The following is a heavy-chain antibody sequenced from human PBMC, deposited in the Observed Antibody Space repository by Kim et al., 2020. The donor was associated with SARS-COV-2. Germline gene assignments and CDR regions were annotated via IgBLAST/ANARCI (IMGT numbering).Heavy chain of an antibody. CDR1: GFTFSSYW. V-gene: IGHV3-7*03. Sequence: GGSLRLSCVASGFTFSSYWMSWVRQAPGKGLEWVANIKQDGSEKYYVDSVKGRFTISRDNAKNSLYLQMNSLRAEDTAVYYCAREMSIWDGYNSFDS. CDR3: AREMSIWDGYNSFDS. CDR2: IKQDGSEK. J-gene: IGHJ5*01. D-gene: IGHD1-26*01.